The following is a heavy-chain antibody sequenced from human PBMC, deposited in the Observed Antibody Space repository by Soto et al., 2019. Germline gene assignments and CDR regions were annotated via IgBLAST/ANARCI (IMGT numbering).Heavy chain of an antibody. D-gene: IGHD3-3*01. CDR2: IYYTGNT. CDR1: SGSISSYY. Sequence: QVQLQESGPGLVKPSETLSLTCTVSSGSISSYYWSWIRQTPGRGLEWIGYIYYTGNTNYNPSLKSRVTISIDRSNSQFSMHLSSVPTADTAVYYCAAGTFSSGFSANEIKWFDPWGQGTLVTVSS. J-gene: IGHJ5*02. V-gene: IGHV4-59*03. CDR3: AAGTFSSGFSANEIKWFDP.